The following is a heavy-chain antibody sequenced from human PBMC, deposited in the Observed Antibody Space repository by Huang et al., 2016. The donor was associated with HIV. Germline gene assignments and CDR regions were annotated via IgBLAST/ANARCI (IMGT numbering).Heavy chain of an antibody. CDR2: KKEDGSEK. Sequence: EVQLVESGGGLVQPGGSLRLSCVASGFTFSSYWMSWVRQAQGKGLEGVANKKEDGSEKYDGGSGKGRFTISRDNAKNSLYLQMNSLRAEDTAVYYCARGGTYSGWWQDYWGQGTLVTVSS. J-gene: IGHJ4*02. D-gene: IGHD6-19*01. CDR3: ARGGTYSGWWQDY. V-gene: IGHV3-7*01. CDR1: GFTFSSYW.